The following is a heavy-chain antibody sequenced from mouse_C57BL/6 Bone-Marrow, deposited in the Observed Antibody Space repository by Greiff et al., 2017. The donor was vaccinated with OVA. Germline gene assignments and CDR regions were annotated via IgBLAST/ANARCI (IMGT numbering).Heavy chain of an antibody. D-gene: IGHD4-1*01. J-gene: IGHJ2*01. CDR1: GYTFTDYE. V-gene: IGHV1-15*01. CDR2: IDPETGGT. Sequence: VNLVESGAELVRPGASVTLSCKASGYTFTDYEMHWVKQTPVHGLEWIGAIDPETGGTAYNQKFKGKAILTADKSSSTAYMELRSLTSEDSAVYYCTRSGLGCDYWGQGTTLTVSS. CDR3: TRSGLGCDY.